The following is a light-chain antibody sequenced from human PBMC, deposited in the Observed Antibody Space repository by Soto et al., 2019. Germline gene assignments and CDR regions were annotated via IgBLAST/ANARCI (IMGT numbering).Light chain of an antibody. J-gene: IGKJ4*01. V-gene: IGKV3-11*01. Sequence: EIVLTQSPATLSLSPGERATLSCRASQSVGNNLAWYQQKPGQAPGLLIYEVSTRATGIPARFSGSGSGTDFTLTISSLEPEDFAVYYCQQHAHWPLTFGGGTKVEIK. CDR2: EVS. CDR3: QQHAHWPLT. CDR1: QSVGNN.